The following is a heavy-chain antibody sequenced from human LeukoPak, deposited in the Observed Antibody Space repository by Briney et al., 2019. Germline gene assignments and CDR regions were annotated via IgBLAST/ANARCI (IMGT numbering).Heavy chain of an antibody. CDR1: GLTFSNYA. V-gene: IGHV3-23*01. D-gene: IGHD4-11*01. CDR3: AKAGLYSNYDLDY. CDR2: ITRGGGTT. Sequence: GGSLTLSCAASGLTFSNYAMTWVRQAPGKGLELVSAITRGGGTTSSADSVKGRFTISRDNSKNTLYLQMNSLSAEDTAVYYCAKAGLYSNYDLDYWGQGTLVTVSS. J-gene: IGHJ4*02.